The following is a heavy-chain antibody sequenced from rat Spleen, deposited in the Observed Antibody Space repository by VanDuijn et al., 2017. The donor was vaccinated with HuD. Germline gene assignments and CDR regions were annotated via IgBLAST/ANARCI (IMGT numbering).Heavy chain of an antibody. J-gene: IGHJ2*01. CDR2: ITTGGGST. CDR1: GFTFTNYY. D-gene: IGHD1-9*01. CDR3: ARWIYYGYNGGFDY. Sequence: EVQLVESGGGLVQPGRSLKLSCAASGFTFTNYYMAWVRQAPTKGLEWVAYITTGGGSTYYRDSVKGRFTISRDNAKSTLYLQMDSLRSEDTATYYCARWIYYGYNGGFDYWGQGVMVTVSS. V-gene: IGHV5-27*01.